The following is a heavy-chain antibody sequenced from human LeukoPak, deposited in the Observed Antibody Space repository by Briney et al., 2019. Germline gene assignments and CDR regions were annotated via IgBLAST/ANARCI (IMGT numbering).Heavy chain of an antibody. Sequence: PGGSLRPSCAASGFTFSSYDMHWVRQAPGKGLEWVAVIWYDGSNKYYADSVKGRFTISRDNSKNTLYLEMNSLRADDTAAYYCARDLRKGSYFDYWGQGTLVTVSS. J-gene: IGHJ4*02. CDR1: GFTFSSYD. V-gene: IGHV3-33*08. CDR2: IWYDGSNK. CDR3: ARDLRKGSYFDY. D-gene: IGHD3-16*01.